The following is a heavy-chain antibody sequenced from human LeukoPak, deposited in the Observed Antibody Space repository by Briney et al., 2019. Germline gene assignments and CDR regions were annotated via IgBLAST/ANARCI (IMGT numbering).Heavy chain of an antibody. Sequence: PGGSLRLSCSASGFTFSSYAMHWVRQAPGKGLEYVSAISSNGGSTYYADSVKGRFTISRDNSKNTLYLQMSSLRAEDTAVYYCVKGMGLEMATFFDYWGQGTLVTVSS. V-gene: IGHV3-64D*06. CDR2: ISSNGGST. CDR1: GFTFSSYA. CDR3: VKGMGLEMATFFDY. D-gene: IGHD5-24*01. J-gene: IGHJ4*02.